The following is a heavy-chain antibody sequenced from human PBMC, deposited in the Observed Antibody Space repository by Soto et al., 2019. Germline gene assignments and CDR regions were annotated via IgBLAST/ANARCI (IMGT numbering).Heavy chain of an antibody. CDR2: IHYSGST. V-gene: IGHV4-61*01. Sequence: QEQLQESGPGLVKPSETLSLTCTVSGGSVSTDSYYWSWIRQFPGKGLEWIGYIHYSGSTNYNPSLKSRITISIDTSKNQFSLKLSSVTAADPAVYYCAREVVPAAQFDYWGQGTLVTVSS. CDR3: AREVVPAAQFDY. J-gene: IGHJ4*02. D-gene: IGHD2-2*01. CDR1: GGSVSTDSYY.